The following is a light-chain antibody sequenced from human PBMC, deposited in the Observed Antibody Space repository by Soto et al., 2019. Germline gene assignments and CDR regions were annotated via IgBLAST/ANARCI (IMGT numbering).Light chain of an antibody. CDR2: EGS. Sequence: QSALTQPASVSGSPGQSITISCTGTSSDIGSYNLVSWYQQHPGKAPKLMIYEGSKRPSGVSNRFSGSKSGNTASLTISGLQAADEADYYCCSYAGSSTFPYVFGTGTKLTVL. CDR3: CSYAGSSTFPYV. J-gene: IGLJ1*01. CDR1: SSDIGSYNL. V-gene: IGLV2-23*03.